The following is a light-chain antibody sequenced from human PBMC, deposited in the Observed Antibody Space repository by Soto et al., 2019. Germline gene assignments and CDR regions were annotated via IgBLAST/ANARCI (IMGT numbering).Light chain of an antibody. V-gene: IGLV2-11*01. J-gene: IGLJ1*01. CDR2: DVT. Sequence: QSALTQPRSVSGSPGQSVTISCTGTSSDIGAYNYVSWYQQHPGKAPKLLIYDVTERPSGVPDRFSGSKSGNTASLTISGLQAEDEADYHCSSYAGSNAFDVFGTGTKVTVL. CDR1: SSDIGAYNY. CDR3: SSYAGSNAFDV.